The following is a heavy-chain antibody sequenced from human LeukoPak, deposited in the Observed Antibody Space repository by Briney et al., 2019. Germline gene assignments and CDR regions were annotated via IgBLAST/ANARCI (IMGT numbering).Heavy chain of an antibody. Sequence: GGSLRLSCAASGFTFSNYGMHWVRQAPGKRLEWVAIISYDGSNKYYADSVKGRFTISRDNSKNTLFLQMNSLRAEDTAVYYCAKDPRPFDAFDIWGQGTMVTVSS. CDR3: AKDPRPFDAFDI. J-gene: IGHJ3*02. CDR2: ISYDGSNK. CDR1: GFTFSNYG. V-gene: IGHV3-30*18.